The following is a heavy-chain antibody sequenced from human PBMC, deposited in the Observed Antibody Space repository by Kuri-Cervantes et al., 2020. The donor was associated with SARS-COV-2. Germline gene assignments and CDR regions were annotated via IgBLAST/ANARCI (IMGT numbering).Heavy chain of an antibody. V-gene: IGHV3-53*01. D-gene: IGHD6-13*01. CDR3: ARGYEARYSSSWYLDY. Sequence: GSLRLSCAASGFTVSSNYMGWVRQAPGKGLEWVSIIYGGGSTYYADSVKGRFTISRDNSKNTLYLQMNSLRSEDTAVYYCARGYEARYSSSWYLDYWGQGTLVTVSS. J-gene: IGHJ4*02. CDR2: IYGGGST. CDR1: GFTVSSNY.